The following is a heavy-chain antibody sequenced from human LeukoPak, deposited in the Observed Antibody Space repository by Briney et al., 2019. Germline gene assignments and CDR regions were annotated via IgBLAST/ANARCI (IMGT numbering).Heavy chain of an antibody. CDR1: GGSISSYY. Sequence: PSETLSLTCTVSGGSISSYYWSWIRQPAGKGLEWIGRIYTSGSTNYNPSLKSRVTMSVDTSKNQFSLKLSSVTAADTAVYYCARAGISSPSCCNWFDPWGQGTLVTVSS. CDR3: ARAGISSPSCCNWFDP. J-gene: IGHJ5*02. CDR2: IYTSGST. D-gene: IGHD2-2*01. V-gene: IGHV4-4*07.